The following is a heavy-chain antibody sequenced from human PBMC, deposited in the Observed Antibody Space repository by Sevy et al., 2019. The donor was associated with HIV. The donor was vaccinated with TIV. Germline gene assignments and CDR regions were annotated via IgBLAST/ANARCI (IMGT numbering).Heavy chain of an antibody. D-gene: IGHD3-10*01. CDR2: IYYSGST. V-gene: IGHV4-31*03. CDR1: GGSISSGGYY. Sequence: SESLSLTCTVSGGSISSGGYYWSWIRQHPGKGLEWIGYIYYSGSTYYNPSLKSRVTISVDTSKNQFSLKLSSVTAADTAEYYCARELPTMVRELGSYGMDVWGQGTTVTVSS. J-gene: IGHJ6*02. CDR3: ARELPTMVRELGSYGMDV.